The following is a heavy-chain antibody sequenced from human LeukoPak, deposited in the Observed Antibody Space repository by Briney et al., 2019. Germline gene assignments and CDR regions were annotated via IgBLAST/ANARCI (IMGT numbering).Heavy chain of an antibody. CDR1: GGSISSGSYY. Sequence: SQTLSLTCTGSGGSISSGSYYWSWIRQPAGKGLEWIGRIYTSGSTNYNPSLKSRVTISVDTSKNQFSLKLSSVTAADTAVYYCARDSSRKASDIWGQGTMVTVSS. CDR3: ARDSSRKASDI. CDR2: IYTSGST. V-gene: IGHV4-61*02. J-gene: IGHJ3*02. D-gene: IGHD2-2*01.